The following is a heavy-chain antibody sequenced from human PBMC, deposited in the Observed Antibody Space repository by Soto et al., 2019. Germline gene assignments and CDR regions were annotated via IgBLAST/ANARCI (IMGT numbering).Heavy chain of an antibody. J-gene: IGHJ4*02. CDR3: ASTIVLVPAALTQY. CDR2: ISYDGSNK. V-gene: IGHV3-30-3*01. Sequence: QVQLVESGGGVVQPGRSLRLSCAASGFTFSSYAMHWVRQAPGKGLEWVAVISYDGSNKYYADSVKGRFTISRDNSENTLYLQMNSLRAEDTAVYYCASTIVLVPAALTQYWGQGTLVTVSS. CDR1: GFTFSSYA. D-gene: IGHD2-2*01.